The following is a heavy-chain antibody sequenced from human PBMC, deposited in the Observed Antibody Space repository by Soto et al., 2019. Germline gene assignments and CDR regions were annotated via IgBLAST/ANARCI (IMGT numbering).Heavy chain of an antibody. D-gene: IGHD3-10*01. CDR3: ARGGAYYYGSGSQTYGMDV. CDR2: IYYSGST. Sequence: SETLSLTCTVSGGSISSYYWSWIRQPPGKGLEWIGYIYYSGSTNYNPSLKSRVTISVDTSKNQFSLKLSSVTAADTAVYYCARGGAYYYGSGSQTYGMDVWGQGTTVTVSS. V-gene: IGHV4-59*01. CDR1: GGSISSYY. J-gene: IGHJ6*02.